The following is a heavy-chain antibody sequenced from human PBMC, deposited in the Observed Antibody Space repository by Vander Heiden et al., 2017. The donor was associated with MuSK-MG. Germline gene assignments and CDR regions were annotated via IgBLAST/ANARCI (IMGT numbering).Heavy chain of an antibody. Sequence: EVKKPGSSVKVSCKASGGTFSSYAISWVRQAPGQGLEWMGGIIPIFGTANYAQKFQGRVTITADEATSTAYMELSSLRSEDTAVYYCASQRNKDIVVVPAAMSGRRYYYGMDVWGQGTTVTVSS. CDR2: IIPIFGTA. D-gene: IGHD2-2*01. J-gene: IGHJ6*02. CDR1: GGTFSSYA. CDR3: ASQRNKDIVVVPAAMSGRRYYYGMDV. V-gene: IGHV1-69*01.